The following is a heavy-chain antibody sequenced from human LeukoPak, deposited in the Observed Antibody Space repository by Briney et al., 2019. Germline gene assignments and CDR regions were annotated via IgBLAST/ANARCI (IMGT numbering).Heavy chain of an antibody. CDR2: INPNSGIT. CDR1: VYTFTDYD. Sequence: ASVTVSCKTSVYTFTDYDVHWVRQAPGQGLEWMGWINPNSGITNYAQRLQGRVTFTRDTSLSVAYMELSSLTSEDAAVYFCARGDFGETNTAFDVWGQGTLVAVSS. J-gene: IGHJ3*01. CDR3: ARGDFGETNTAFDV. V-gene: IGHV1-8*03. D-gene: IGHD4-17*01.